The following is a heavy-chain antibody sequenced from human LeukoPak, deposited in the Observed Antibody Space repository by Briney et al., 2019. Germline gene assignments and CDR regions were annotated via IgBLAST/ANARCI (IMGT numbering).Heavy chain of an antibody. CDR1: GLTVSSNY. D-gene: IGHD3-22*01. CDR2: IYGAGNT. Sequence: HPGGSLRLSCAASGLTVSSNYMSWVRQAPGKGLEWVALIYGAGNTYYADSVKARFTISRDNSKNTLFLQMNSLRAEDTAVYYCARDHSSGYYYRYWGQGTLVTVSS. J-gene: IGHJ4*02. V-gene: IGHV3-66*01. CDR3: ARDHSSGYYYRY.